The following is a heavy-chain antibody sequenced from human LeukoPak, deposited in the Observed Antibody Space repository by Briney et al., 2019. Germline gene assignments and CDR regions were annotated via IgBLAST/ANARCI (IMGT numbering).Heavy chain of an antibody. J-gene: IGHJ3*02. CDR1: GYSFTSYW. V-gene: IGHV5-51*01. CDR3: ASYYGSDAFDI. CDR2: IYPGDSDT. Sequence: GESLKISCKGSGYSFTSYWIGWVRQMPGKGLEWMGIIYPGDSDTRYSPSFQDQVTISADKSISTAYLQWSSQKAADTAIYYCASYYGSDAFDIWGQGTMVTVSS. D-gene: IGHD3-10*01.